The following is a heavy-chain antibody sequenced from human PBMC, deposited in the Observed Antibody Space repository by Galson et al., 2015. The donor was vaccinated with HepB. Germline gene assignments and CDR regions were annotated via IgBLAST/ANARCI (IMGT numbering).Heavy chain of an antibody. CDR1: GADFSGYT. D-gene: IGHD2-2*01. CDR3: ARGFTISDCVGDYCYARSVEFDH. CDR2: MSRSGNP. J-gene: IGHJ4*02. Sequence: ETLSLTCAIYGADFSGYTWNWIRQSPAKGPEWIGEMSRSGNPNYNPSLRGRVTISADPSRSQISLRLTSVTAADTAIYYCARGFTISDCVGDYCYARSVEFDHWGQGTQVTVSS. V-gene: IGHV4-34*01.